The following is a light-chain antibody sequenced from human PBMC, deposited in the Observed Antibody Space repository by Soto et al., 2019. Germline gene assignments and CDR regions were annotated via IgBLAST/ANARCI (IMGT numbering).Light chain of an antibody. CDR2: GAS. V-gene: IGKV3-15*01. CDR3: QQYDTWPSIT. Sequence: EIVMTQSPATLSVSPGEGATLSCRASQSVRTKLAWYQQKAGQAPRLLIYGASTRATGVSDRFSGSGSGTEYTLSTSSLQSEDFAFYYCQQYDTWPSITFGQGTRLEIK. J-gene: IGKJ5*01. CDR1: QSVRTK.